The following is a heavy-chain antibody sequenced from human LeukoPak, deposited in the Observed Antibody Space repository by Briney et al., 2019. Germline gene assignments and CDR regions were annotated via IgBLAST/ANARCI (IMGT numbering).Heavy chain of an antibody. J-gene: IGHJ4*02. V-gene: IGHV4-30-4*08. Sequence: SETLSLTCTVSGASISSGDYYWSWIRQPPGKGLEWIGDVYYSGSTYYNTSLKSRLTISVNTSKNQFSLKLSSVTAADTAVYYCARVADTAMNYFDYWGQGTLVTVSS. CDR3: ARVADTAMNYFDY. CDR1: GASISSGDYY. CDR2: VYYSGST. D-gene: IGHD5-18*01.